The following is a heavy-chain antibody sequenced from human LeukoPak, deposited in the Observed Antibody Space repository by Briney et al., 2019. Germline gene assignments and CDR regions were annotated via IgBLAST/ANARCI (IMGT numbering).Heavy chain of an antibody. V-gene: IGHV4-4*07. CDR1: GGSISSYY. Sequence: SETLSLTCTVSGGSISSYYWSWIRQPAGKGPEWIGRIYTSGSTNYNPSLKSRVTISVDTSKNQFSLKLSSVTAADTAVYYCVYSSSWSPFGYWGQGTLVTVSS. D-gene: IGHD6-13*01. J-gene: IGHJ4*02. CDR2: IYTSGST. CDR3: VYSSSWSPFGY.